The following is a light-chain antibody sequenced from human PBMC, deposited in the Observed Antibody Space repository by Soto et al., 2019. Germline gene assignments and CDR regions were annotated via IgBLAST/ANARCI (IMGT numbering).Light chain of an antibody. CDR3: QQYSNWPQVT. Sequence: EIVLTQSPATLSLSPGARAPLSSGPRQSVSSSYLAWYQQKPGLAPRLLIYGASSRATGIPDRFSGSGSGTEFTLTISSLQSEDFAVYYCQQYSNWPQVTFGGGTKVDIK. CDR1: QSVSSSY. V-gene: IGKV3D-20*01. J-gene: IGKJ4*01. CDR2: GAS.